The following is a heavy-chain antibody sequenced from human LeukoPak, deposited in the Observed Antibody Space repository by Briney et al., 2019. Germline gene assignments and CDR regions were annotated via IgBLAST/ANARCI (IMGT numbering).Heavy chain of an antibody. V-gene: IGHV4-59*01. J-gene: IGHJ3*02. CDR3: ARGAVYPYYYDSSGYSPSAFDI. Sequence: KPSETLSLTCTVSGGSISSYYWGWIRQPPGKGLEWIGYIYYSGSTNYNPSLKSRVTISVDTSKNQFSLKLSSVTAADTAVYYCARGAVYPYYYDSSGYSPSAFDIWGQGTMVTVSS. CDR1: GGSISSYY. D-gene: IGHD3-22*01. CDR2: IYYSGST.